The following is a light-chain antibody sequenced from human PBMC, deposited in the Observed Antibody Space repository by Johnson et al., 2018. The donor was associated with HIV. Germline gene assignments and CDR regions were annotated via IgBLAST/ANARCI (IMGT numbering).Light chain of an antibody. CDR2: ENN. V-gene: IGLV1-51*02. CDR3: GTWDSSLSVLYV. J-gene: IGLJ1*01. CDR1: SSNIGNDS. Sequence: QSVLTQPPSVSAAPGQRVTISCSGSSSNIGNDSVSWYQQLPGTAPELLIYENNRRPSGIPDRFSGSKSGTSATLVITGLQPGDEADYFCGTWDSSLSVLYVFGTGTKVTVL.